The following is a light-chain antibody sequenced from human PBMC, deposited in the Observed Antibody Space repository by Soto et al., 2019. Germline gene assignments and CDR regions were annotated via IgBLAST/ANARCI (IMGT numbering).Light chain of an antibody. J-gene: IGKJ1*01. V-gene: IGKV3-11*01. CDR2: DAS. CDR3: QQRSNWPRT. Sequence: EIVLTQSPSTLYLSAGAIATLSCRASQSVSSYLAWYQQKPGQAPRLLIYDASNRATGIPARFSGSGSGTDFTLTISSLEPEDFAVYYCQQRSNWPRTFGQGTKVDI. CDR1: QSVSSY.